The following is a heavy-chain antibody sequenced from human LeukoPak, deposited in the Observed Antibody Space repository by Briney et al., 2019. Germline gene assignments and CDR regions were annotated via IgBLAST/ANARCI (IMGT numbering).Heavy chain of an antibody. J-gene: IGHJ4*02. V-gene: IGHV1-2*02. Sequence: ASVKVSCKASGYTFTGYYMHWVRQAPGQGLEWMGWINPNSGGTNYAQKFQGRVTMTRDTSKNQFSLKLSSVTAADTAVYYCARGDRYRFDYWGQGTLVTVSS. CDR3: ARGDRYRFDY. CDR1: GYTFTGYY. D-gene: IGHD5-12*01. CDR2: INPNSGGT.